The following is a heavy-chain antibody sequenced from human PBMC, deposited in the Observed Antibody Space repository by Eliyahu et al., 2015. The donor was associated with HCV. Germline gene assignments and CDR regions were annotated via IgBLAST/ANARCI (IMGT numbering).Heavy chain of an antibody. Sequence: QLQLQESGPGLVKLSETLSLTCTVSGGSXSSSSXYWGWIRQPPGKGLEWIGSIYYSGSTYYNPSXKSRVTISVDTSKNQFSLKLSSVTAADTAVYYCARQGTYYYDSSGYYNYWYFDLWGRGTLVTVSS. CDR1: GGSXSSSSXY. V-gene: IGHV4-39*01. J-gene: IGHJ2*01. CDR2: IYYSGST. CDR3: ARQGTYYYDSSGYYNYWYFDL. D-gene: IGHD3-22*01.